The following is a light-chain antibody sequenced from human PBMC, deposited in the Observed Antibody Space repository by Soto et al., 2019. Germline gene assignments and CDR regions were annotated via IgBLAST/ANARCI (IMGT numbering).Light chain of an antibody. Sequence: DIVMTQTPLSLPVTPGPRSSISCRSRQSLFDSDDGTTYLDWYLQKPGQSPQLLIYTLSYRASGVPERFSGSGSGTDLTMKISRVEDEDVAVYYCMQRKESTVTFGGGTKVDIK. CDR2: TLS. CDR1: QSLFDSDDGTTY. CDR3: MQRKESTVT. J-gene: IGKJ4*01. V-gene: IGKV2-40*01.